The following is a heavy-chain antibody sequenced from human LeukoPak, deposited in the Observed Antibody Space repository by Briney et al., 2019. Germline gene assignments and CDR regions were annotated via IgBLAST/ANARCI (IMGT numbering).Heavy chain of an antibody. CDR1: GGSISNYY. CDR2: IYSSGST. CDR3: ARDIYSSSWYYFDY. J-gene: IGHJ4*02. Sequence: PSETLSLTCTVSGGSISNYYWSWIRQPAGKGLEWIGRIYSSGSTNYNPSLKSRVTMSVDTSKNQFSLKLSSVTAAGTAVYYCARDIYSSSWYYFDYWGQGTLVTVSS. D-gene: IGHD6-13*01. V-gene: IGHV4-4*07.